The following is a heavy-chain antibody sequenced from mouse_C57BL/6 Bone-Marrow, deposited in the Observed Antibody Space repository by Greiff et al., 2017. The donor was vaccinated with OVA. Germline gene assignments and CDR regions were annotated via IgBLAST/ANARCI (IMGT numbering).Heavy chain of an antibody. CDR1: GYSITSGYY. D-gene: IGHD2-1*01. J-gene: IGHJ3*01. CDR3: ARRRGNFFAY. V-gene: IGHV3-6*01. Sequence: ESGPGLVKPSQSLSLTCSVTGYSITSGYYWNWIRQFPGNKLEWMGYISYDGSNNYNPSLKNRISITRDTSKNQFFLKLNSATTEDTATYYCARRRGNFFAYWGQGTLVTVSA. CDR2: ISYDGSN.